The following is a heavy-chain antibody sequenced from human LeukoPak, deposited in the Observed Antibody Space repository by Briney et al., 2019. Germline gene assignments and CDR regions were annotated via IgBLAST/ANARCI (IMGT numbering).Heavy chain of an antibody. V-gene: IGHV1-2*02. CDR1: GYTFTGYF. CDR3: ARVVDSSSRYYFDY. Sequence: ASVKVSCKASGYTFTGYFTHWVRQAPGQGLVWMGWINPDSGGTAYAQKFQGRVTMTRDPSISTAYMELSRLRSDDTAVYYCARVVDSSSRYYFDYWGQGTLVTVSS. J-gene: IGHJ4*02. CDR2: INPDSGGT. D-gene: IGHD6-13*01.